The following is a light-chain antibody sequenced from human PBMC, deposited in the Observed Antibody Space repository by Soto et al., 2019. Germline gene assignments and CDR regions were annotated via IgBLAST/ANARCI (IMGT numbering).Light chain of an antibody. CDR1: QGISSY. Sequence: AIRMTQSPSSLSASTGDRVTITFRASQGISSYLAWYQQKPGKAPKLLISAASTLHSGVPSRFSGSGSGTEFTLTISSLQPDDSATYYCQQYNTFLTFGGGTKVDIK. CDR2: AAS. J-gene: IGKJ4*01. CDR3: QQYNTFLT. V-gene: IGKV1-8*01.